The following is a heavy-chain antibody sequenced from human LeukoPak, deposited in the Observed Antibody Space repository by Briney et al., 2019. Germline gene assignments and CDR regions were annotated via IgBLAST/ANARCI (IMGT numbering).Heavy chain of an antibody. Sequence: PSETLSLTCTVSGGSISSYYWSWIRQPPGKGLEWIGYIYYSGSTNYNPSLKSRVTISVDTSKNQFSLKLSSVTAADTAVYYCARALLNYYDSSGYYQNHKYYFDYWGQGTLVTVSS. CDR2: IYYSGST. D-gene: IGHD3-22*01. J-gene: IGHJ4*02. CDR3: ARALLNYYDSSGYYQNHKYYFDY. CDR1: GGSISSYY. V-gene: IGHV4-59*12.